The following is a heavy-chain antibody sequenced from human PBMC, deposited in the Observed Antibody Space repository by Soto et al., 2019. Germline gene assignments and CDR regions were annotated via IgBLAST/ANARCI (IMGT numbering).Heavy chain of an antibody. Sequence: EVQLVESGGGLVQPGGSLRLSCAASGFTFSGYEMNWVRQAPGKGLEWVSYISSSGGTISYADSLKGRFTISRDNAKNSLYLQMNSLRAEDTAVYYCAGRAGAAGYWGQGTLVTVSS. D-gene: IGHD6-13*01. CDR3: AGRAGAAGY. CDR1: GFTFSGYE. V-gene: IGHV3-48*03. J-gene: IGHJ4*02. CDR2: ISSSGGTI.